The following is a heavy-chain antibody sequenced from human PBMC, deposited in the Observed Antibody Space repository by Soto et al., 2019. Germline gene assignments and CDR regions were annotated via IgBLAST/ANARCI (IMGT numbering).Heavy chain of an antibody. CDR1: GYTFSDYY. D-gene: IGHD3-16*01. J-gene: IGHJ5*02. V-gene: IGHV1-2*02. Sequence: QVKLVQSGAEVKKPGASVYVSCKASGYTFSDYYVHWVRQAPGQGREWMGWINPNVGGTNYARKFQGRVTMTRDTPISTGYMKLTRLRPDDTAIYYCARGGREVPRIPYDTWGQGTRVTVSS. CDR2: INPNVGGT. CDR3: ARGGREVPRIPYDT.